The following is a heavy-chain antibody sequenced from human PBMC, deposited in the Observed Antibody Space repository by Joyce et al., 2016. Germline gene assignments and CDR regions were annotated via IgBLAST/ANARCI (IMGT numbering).Heavy chain of an antibody. V-gene: IGHV3-53*01. CDR3: ARVANVASAGYDY. D-gene: IGHD6-13*01. CDR2: IFGDGST. J-gene: IGHJ4*02. CDR1: GITIMRSF. Sequence: VELVESGGGFFQPGGSLRLSCSASGITIMRSFMAWVRQPPGKGLDWVAIIFGDGSTDFGDSVKGRCSISRDKSKNTFSLQMKSLTVGDTGFYYCARVANVASAGYDYWGPGTLVSVSS.